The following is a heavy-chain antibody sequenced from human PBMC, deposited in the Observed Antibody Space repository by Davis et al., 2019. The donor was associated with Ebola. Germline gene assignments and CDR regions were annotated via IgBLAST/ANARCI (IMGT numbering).Heavy chain of an antibody. Sequence: ASVKVSCKASGYTFTSYAMHWVRQAPGQRLEWMGWINAGNGNTKYSQKFQGRVTITRDTSASTAYMELSSLRSEETAVYYCARGGIVVVTPPSDYWGQGTLVTVSS. J-gene: IGHJ4*02. CDR1: GYTFTSYA. D-gene: IGHD2-21*02. V-gene: IGHV1-3*01. CDR2: INAGNGNT. CDR3: ARGGIVVVTPPSDY.